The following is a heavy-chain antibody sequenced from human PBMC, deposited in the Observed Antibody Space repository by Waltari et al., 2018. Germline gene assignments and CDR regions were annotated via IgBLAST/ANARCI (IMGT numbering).Heavy chain of an antibody. CDR2: INPYSGGT. D-gene: IGHD2-2*01. CDR3: ATAPDAFQIIY. CDR1: GYTFTGYY. V-gene: IGHV1-2*02. J-gene: IGHJ4*02. Sequence: QVQLVQSGAEVKKPGASVKVSCKTSGYTFTGYYMYWVRQAPGQGLEWMGWINPYSGGTAYAQKFQGRVTLTRDTSISTAYMELNRLISDDSAMYYCATAPDAFQIIYWGQGTLVTVSS.